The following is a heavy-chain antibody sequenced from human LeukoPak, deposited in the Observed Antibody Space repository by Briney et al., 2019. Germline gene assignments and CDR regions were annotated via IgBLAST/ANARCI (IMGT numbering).Heavy chain of an antibody. D-gene: IGHD3-10*01. CDR2: IYYSGST. Sequence: SETLSLTCAVSGGSISSSSYYWGWIRQPPGKGLEWIGSIYYSGSTYYNPSLKSRVTISVDTSKNQFSLKLSSVTAADTAVYYCARGSGGWFDPWGQGTLVTVSS. CDR1: GGSISSSSYY. J-gene: IGHJ5*02. CDR3: ARGSGGWFDP. V-gene: IGHV4-39*07.